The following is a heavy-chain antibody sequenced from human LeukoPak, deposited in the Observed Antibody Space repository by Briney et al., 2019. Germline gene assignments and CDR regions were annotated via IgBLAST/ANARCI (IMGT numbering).Heavy chain of an antibody. CDR1: GFTFSTYW. J-gene: IGHJ5*02. D-gene: IGHD6-6*01. Sequence: PGGSLRLSCAASGFTFSTYWMSWVRQAPGKRLEWVANIKQDGSEKYYVDSLKGRFTISRDNAKNSLYLQMNSLRAEDTAVYYCARDGTIAARPTWGQGTLVTVSS. CDR3: ARDGTIAARPT. V-gene: IGHV3-7*01. CDR2: IKQDGSEK.